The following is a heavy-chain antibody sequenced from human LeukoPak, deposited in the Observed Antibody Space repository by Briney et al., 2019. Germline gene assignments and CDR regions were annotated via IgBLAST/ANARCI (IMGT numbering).Heavy chain of an antibody. CDR3: ARGSPSTYVAPSWLV. J-gene: IGHJ4*02. CDR2: ISVGGDRT. Sequence: PGGSLRLSCADSGFTFNIYAMNWVRQAPGKGLEWVSLISVGGDRTHYADSVKGRFTISRDDSKNTLYLQMNSLRAEDTAVYYCARGSPSTYVAPSWLVWGQGTLVTVSS. D-gene: IGHD2-2*01. V-gene: IGHV3-23*01. CDR1: GFTFNIYA.